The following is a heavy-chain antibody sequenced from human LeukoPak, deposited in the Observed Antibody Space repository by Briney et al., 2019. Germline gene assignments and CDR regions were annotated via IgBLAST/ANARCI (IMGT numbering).Heavy chain of an antibody. Sequence: SETLSLTCAVYGGSFSGYYWSWIRQPPGKGLEWIGEINHSGSTNYNPSLKSRVTISVDTSKNQFSLKLSSVTAADTAVYYCARHRSGRPYCSSTSCYAGGFDYWGQGTLVTVSS. CDR1: GGSFSGYY. CDR2: INHSGST. CDR3: ARHRSGRPYCSSTSCYAGGFDY. D-gene: IGHD2-2*01. J-gene: IGHJ4*02. V-gene: IGHV4-34*01.